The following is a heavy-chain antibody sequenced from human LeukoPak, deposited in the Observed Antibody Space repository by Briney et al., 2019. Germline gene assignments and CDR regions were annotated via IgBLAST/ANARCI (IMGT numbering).Heavy chain of an antibody. V-gene: IGHV3-23*01. J-gene: IGHJ4*02. D-gene: IGHD3-10*01. CDR3: AKDLGTVRGFDQ. CDR2: ISGSGGRT. CDR1: GFTFSSYG. Sequence: GGTLRLSCAASGFTFSSYGMSWVRQAPGKGLEWVSAISGSGGRTYYADSVKGRFTISRDNAKKTLYLQMNSLRAESDAVFYSAKDLGTVRGFDQWGEGTLVTVSS.